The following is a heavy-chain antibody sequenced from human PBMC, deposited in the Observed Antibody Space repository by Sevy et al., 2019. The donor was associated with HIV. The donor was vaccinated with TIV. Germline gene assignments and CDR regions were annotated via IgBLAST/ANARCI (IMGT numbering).Heavy chain of an antibody. CDR3: VIGGRDSYVRYNDWHADY. CDR1: GYSFATYW. J-gene: IGHJ4*02. Sequence: GESLKISCKGSGYSFATYWIGWVRQMPGKDLEWIGIIYPSDSEIRCSPPFQGQVTISADKSISTAYLQWSSLKASDSAVYYCVIGGRDSYVRYNDWHADYWGQGTLVTVSS. D-gene: IGHD3-9*01. V-gene: IGHV5-51*01. CDR2: IYPSDSEI.